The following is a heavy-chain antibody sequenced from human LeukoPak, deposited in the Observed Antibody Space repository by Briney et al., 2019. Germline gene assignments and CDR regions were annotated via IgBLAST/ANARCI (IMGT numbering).Heavy chain of an antibody. CDR2: INHSGST. CDR3: ARGTTVTTFPWFDP. V-gene: IGHV4-39*07. Sequence: SETLSLTCTVSGDSTSSDRYYWSWIRQPPGKGLEWIGEINHSGSTNYNPSLKSRVTISVDTSKNQFSLKLSSVTAADTAVYYCARGTTVTTFPWFDPWGQGTLVTVSS. J-gene: IGHJ5*02. D-gene: IGHD4-17*01. CDR1: GDSTSSDRYY.